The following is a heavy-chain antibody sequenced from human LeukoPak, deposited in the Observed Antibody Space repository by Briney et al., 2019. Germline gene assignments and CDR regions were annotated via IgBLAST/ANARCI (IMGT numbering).Heavy chain of an antibody. Sequence: PSETLSLTCTVSGGSISSYYWSWIRQSPGKGLEWIGYIYYSGSTNYNPSLKSRVTISVDTSKNQFSLRLSSVTAADTAVYYCARATVTTFNWFDPWGQGTVVTVSS. CDR3: ARATVTTFNWFDP. V-gene: IGHV4-59*01. J-gene: IGHJ5*02. CDR2: IYYSGST. CDR1: GGSISSYY. D-gene: IGHD4-17*01.